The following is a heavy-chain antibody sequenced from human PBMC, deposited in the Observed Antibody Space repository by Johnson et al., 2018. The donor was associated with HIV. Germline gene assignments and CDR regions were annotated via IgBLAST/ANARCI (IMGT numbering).Heavy chain of an antibody. V-gene: IGHV3-30*04. CDR1: GFTFSSYP. J-gene: IGHJ3*02. D-gene: IGHD3-16*01. CDR2: ISYDGSNK. CDR3: AKWGLGGAPKGAFDI. Sequence: QVQLVESGGGVVQPGRSLRLSCAASGFTFSSYPMHWVRQAPGKGLEWVAIISYDGSNKYYADSVKGRFTISRDNSKNTLYLQMNSLRAEDTAVYYCAKWGLGGAPKGAFDIWGQGTMVTVSS.